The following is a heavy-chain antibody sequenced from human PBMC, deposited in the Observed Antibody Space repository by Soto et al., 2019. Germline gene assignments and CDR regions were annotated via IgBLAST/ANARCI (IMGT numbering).Heavy chain of an antibody. CDR2: IRDRAFSYAT. J-gene: IGHJ4*02. Sequence: EVLLVESGGGLVQPGGSLKLSCAASGFVFKDSSIHWVRQASGKGLEWVGRIRDRAFSYATAYAASVKGRFTISRDDSTNTASLQMNSLTTEDTAIYYCTRLISAAQDYWGQGTLVTVSS. V-gene: IGHV3-73*01. CDR3: TRLISAAQDY. D-gene: IGHD3-10*01. CDR1: GFVFKDSS.